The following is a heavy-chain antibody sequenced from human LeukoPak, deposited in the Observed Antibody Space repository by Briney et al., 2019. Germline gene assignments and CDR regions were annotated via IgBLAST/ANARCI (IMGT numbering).Heavy chain of an antibody. Sequence: RASVKVSCKASGYTFTSYDINWVRQATGQGLEWMGWMNPNSGNTGYAQKFQGRVTMTRNTSISTAHMELSSLRSEDTAVYYCAREQTKVVAAIHYYGMDVWGQGTTVTVSS. D-gene: IGHD2-15*01. J-gene: IGHJ6*02. CDR2: MNPNSGNT. CDR3: AREQTKVVAAIHYYGMDV. CDR1: GYTFTSYD. V-gene: IGHV1-8*01.